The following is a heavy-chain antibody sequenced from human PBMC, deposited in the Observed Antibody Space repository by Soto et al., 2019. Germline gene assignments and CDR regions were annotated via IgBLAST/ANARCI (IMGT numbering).Heavy chain of an antibody. CDR2: MYFGGSF. J-gene: IGHJ1*01. Sequence: PSETLSLTCNVSGASVSHGYLSWIRQPPGKGLEWIGFMYFGGSFNYNPSLKSRVTISLDTSKNQFSLELSSVTAADTAVYYCARFEMAGGYFQHWGQGTLVTVSS. CDR3: ARFEMAGGYFQH. D-gene: IGHD3-10*01. CDR1: GASVSHGY. V-gene: IGHV4-59*02.